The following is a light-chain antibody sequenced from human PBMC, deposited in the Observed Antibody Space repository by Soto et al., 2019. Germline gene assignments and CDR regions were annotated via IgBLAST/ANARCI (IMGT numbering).Light chain of an antibody. CDR1: QGISNC. CDR2: AAS. J-gene: IGKJ1*01. Sequence: DIQMTQSPSSLPASVGDRVTITCRASQGISNCLAWYQQKPGKVPKVLIYAASTLQSGVPSRFSGSGSGTDFTLTISSLXXEDAATYYCQQYMSALRTFGQGTKVEIK. CDR3: QQYMSALRT. V-gene: IGKV1-27*01.